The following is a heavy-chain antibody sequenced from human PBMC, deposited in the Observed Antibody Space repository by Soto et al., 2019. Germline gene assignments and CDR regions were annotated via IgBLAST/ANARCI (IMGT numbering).Heavy chain of an antibody. J-gene: IGHJ6*02. V-gene: IGHV2-5*02. CDR1: GFSLSTSGVG. D-gene: IGHD2-21*02. CDR3: IQSRCGGDCLQSYASHYYYGMDV. CDR2: IYWDDDK. Sequence: QITLKESGPPLVKPTQTLTLTCTFSGFSLSTSGVGVGWIRQPPGKALEWLALIYWDDDKRYSPSLRSRLTLRKDTSNNQVVLTMTNMDPVGTATYHCIQSRCGGDCLQSYASHYYYGMDVWGQGTTVTVSS.